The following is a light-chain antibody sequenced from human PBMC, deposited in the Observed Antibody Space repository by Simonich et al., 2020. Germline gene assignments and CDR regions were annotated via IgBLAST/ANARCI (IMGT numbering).Light chain of an antibody. CDR1: PSVSSN. Sequence: EIVMTQSQATLSVSPGERATLSCRASPSVSSNLSWYQQKPGQAPRLLIYVASTRATGITARFSGSGSGTEFTLTISSMQSEDFAVYYCQQYNNWPPLTFGGGTKVEIK. V-gene: IGKV3-15*01. J-gene: IGKJ4*01. CDR2: VAS. CDR3: QQYNNWPPLT.